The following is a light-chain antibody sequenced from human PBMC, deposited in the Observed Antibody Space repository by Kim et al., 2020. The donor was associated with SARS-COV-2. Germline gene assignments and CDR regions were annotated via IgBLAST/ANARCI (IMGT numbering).Light chain of an antibody. CDR3: QHYGSSPGT. J-gene: IGKJ2*01. Sequence: EIVLTQSPGTLSLSPGERATLSYRASQSVSSSYLAWYQQKPGQAPRLLIYGASSRATGIPDRFSGSGSGTDFTLTISRLEPEDFEMYHCQHYGSSPGTFGQGTKLEIK. CDR2: GAS. CDR1: QSVSSSY. V-gene: IGKV3-20*01.